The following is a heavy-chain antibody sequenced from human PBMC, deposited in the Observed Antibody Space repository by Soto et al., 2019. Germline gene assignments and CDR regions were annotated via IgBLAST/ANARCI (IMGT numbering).Heavy chain of an antibody. V-gene: IGHV3-11*01. D-gene: IGHD3-9*01. CDR1: GFTFSDYY. CDR2: ISSSGSTI. Sequence: QVQLVESGGGLVKPGGSLRLSCAASGFTFSDYYMSWIRQAPGKGLEWVSYISSSGSTIYYADSVKGRFTISRDNAKNSLYLQMNSLRAEDTAVYYCARASLRYDILTGYYPKSYYMDVWGKGTTVTVSS. CDR3: ARASLRYDILTGYYPKSYYMDV. J-gene: IGHJ6*03.